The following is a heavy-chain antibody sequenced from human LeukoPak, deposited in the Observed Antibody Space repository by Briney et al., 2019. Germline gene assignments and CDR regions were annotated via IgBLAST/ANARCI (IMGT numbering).Heavy chain of an antibody. CDR3: ARGFAPHDY. V-gene: IGHV3-48*03. J-gene: IGHJ4*02. CDR1: GFTFSSYE. Sequence: GGSLRLSCAASGFTFSSYEMNWVRQAPGKGLEWVSYISTSGSTIFYADSVKGRFTISRDNAKNSLYLQVNSLRAEDTAVYYCARGFAPHDYWGQGTLVTVSP. CDR2: ISTSGSTI.